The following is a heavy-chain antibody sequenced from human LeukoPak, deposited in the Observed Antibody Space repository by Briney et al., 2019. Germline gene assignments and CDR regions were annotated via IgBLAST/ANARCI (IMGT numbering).Heavy chain of an antibody. CDR3: AKDREQWLGYYYYYYMDV. CDR2: INPNSGGT. Sequence: ASVKVSCKGSGYTFNGYYMHWVRQAPGQGLEWMGWINPNSGGTNYAQKFQGRVTITADESTSTAYMELSSLRSEDTAVYYCAKDREQWLGYYYYYYMDVWGKGTTVTVSS. J-gene: IGHJ6*03. V-gene: IGHV1-2*02. D-gene: IGHD6-19*01. CDR1: GYTFNGYY.